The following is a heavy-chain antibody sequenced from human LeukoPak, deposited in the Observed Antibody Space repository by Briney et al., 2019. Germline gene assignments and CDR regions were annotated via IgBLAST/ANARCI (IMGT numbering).Heavy chain of an antibody. CDR3: ARSTGPAAITDNWFDP. J-gene: IGHJ5*02. CDR1: GYTFTSYG. CDR2: ISAYNGNT. V-gene: IGHV1-18*01. Sequence: ASVKVSCKASGYTFTSYGISWVRQAPGQGLEWMGWISAYNGNTNYARKLQGRVTMTTDTSTSTAYMELRSLRSDDTAVYYCARSTGPAAITDNWFDPWGQGTLVTVSS. D-gene: IGHD2-2*01.